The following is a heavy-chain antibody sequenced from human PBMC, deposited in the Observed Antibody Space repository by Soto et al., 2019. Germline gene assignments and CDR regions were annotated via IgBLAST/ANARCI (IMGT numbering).Heavy chain of an antibody. V-gene: IGHV4-39*01. J-gene: IGHJ6*02. Sequence: QLQLQESGPGLVKPSETLSLTCTVSGGSISSSSYYWGWIRQRPGKGLEWLGSIYYSGSTYYNPSLKSRVTISVDPSKNQFSLKLSSVTAADTAVYYCARHDGYNDYDYGMDVWGQGTTVTVSS. CDR3: ARHDGYNDYDYGMDV. CDR1: GGSISSSSYY. D-gene: IGHD5-12*01. CDR2: IYYSGST.